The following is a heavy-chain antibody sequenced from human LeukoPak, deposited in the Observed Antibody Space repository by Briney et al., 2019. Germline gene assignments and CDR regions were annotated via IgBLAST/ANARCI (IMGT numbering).Heavy chain of an antibody. CDR1: GFTFSSYS. CDR3: AELGITMIGGV. Sequence: PGGSLRLSCAASGFTFSSYSMNWVRQAPGKGLEWVSSISSSSSYIYYADSVKGRFTISRDNAKNSLYLQMSSLRAEDTAVYYCAELGITMIGGVWGKGTTVTISS. D-gene: IGHD3-10*02. CDR2: ISSSSSYI. J-gene: IGHJ6*04. V-gene: IGHV3-21*01.